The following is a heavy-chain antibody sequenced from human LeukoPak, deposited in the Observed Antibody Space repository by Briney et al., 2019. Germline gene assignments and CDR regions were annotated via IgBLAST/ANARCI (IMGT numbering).Heavy chain of an antibody. Sequence: QPGGSLRLSCAASGFTVSSNYMSWVRQAPGKGLEWVSGISGSGDSTYYADSVKGRFTISRDNSKNTLYLQMNSLRAEDTAVYYCARRSGIAVAGAFDYWGQGTLVTVSS. V-gene: IGHV3-23*01. D-gene: IGHD6-19*01. CDR3: ARRSGIAVAGAFDY. J-gene: IGHJ4*02. CDR2: ISGSGDST. CDR1: GFTVSSNY.